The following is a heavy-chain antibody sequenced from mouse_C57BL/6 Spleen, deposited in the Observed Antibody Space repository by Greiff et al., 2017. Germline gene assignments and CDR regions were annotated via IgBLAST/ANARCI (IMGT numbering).Heavy chain of an antibody. J-gene: IGHJ4*01. Sequence: QVQLQQPGAELVKPGASVKLSCKASGYTFTSYWMHWVKQRPGQGLEWIGMIHPNSGSTNYNEKFKSKATLTVDKSSSTAYMQLSSLTSEDSAVYYCARRHYDYGYAMDYWGQGTSVTVSS. CDR2: IHPNSGST. V-gene: IGHV1-64*01. CDR1: GYTFTSYW. CDR3: ARRHYDYGYAMDY. D-gene: IGHD2-4*01.